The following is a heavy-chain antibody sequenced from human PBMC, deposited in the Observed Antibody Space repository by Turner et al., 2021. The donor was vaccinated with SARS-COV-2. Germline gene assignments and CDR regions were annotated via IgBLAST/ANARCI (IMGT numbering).Heavy chain of an antibody. CDR1: AFTFSNW. V-gene: IGHV3-7*04. J-gene: IGHJ4*02. CDR2: IKQDGSEK. D-gene: IGHD4-17*01. CDR3: ARDPNRGDYL. Sequence: EEQLLESGGGLVQPGGSLRLSCTASAFTFSNWMHWVRQAQGKGLEWVANIKQDGSEKYFVDSVKCRFTSSRDNAKNSLYLQMNSLRAEDTAVYYCARDPNRGDYLWGQGILGTVSS.